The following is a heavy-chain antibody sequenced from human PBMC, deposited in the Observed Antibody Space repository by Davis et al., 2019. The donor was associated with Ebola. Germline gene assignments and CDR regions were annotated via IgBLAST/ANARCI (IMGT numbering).Heavy chain of an antibody. D-gene: IGHD2-15*01. Sequence: HSQTLSLTCAISGDSVSSDIAAWNWIRQSPSRGLEWLGRTSYWSKWSSDYAPSVKSRITIIADTSKNDFSLQLKSVTPEGTAVYYCARGRFCSGASCQSSYYYGLDVWGQGTTVTVSS. CDR3: ARGRFCSGASCQSSYYYGLDV. J-gene: IGHJ6*02. CDR1: GDSVSSDIAA. CDR2: TSYWSKWSS. V-gene: IGHV6-1*01.